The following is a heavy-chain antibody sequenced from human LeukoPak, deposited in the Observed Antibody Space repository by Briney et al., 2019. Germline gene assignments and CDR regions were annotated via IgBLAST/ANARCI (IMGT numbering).Heavy chain of an antibody. CDR1: GGSISSGGYY. Sequence: PSETLSLTCTVSGGSISSGGYYWTWIRQHPEKGLEWIGYIYYTGSTYHNPSLKSRVTISVDTSKNQFSLKLISVTAADTAVYYCARRAPWFDPWGQGTLVTVSS. V-gene: IGHV4-31*03. J-gene: IGHJ5*02. CDR2: IYYTGST. CDR3: ARRAPWFDP.